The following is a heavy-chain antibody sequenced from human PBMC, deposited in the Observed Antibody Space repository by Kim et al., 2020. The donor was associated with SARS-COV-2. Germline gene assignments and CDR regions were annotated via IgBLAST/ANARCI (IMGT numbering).Heavy chain of an antibody. CDR2: IKQDGGEK. V-gene: IGHV3-7*01. D-gene: IGHD3-10*01. Sequence: GGSLRLSCAASGFTFSNYWMSWVSQAPGKGLEWVANIKQDGGEKKYVDSVKGRFNISRDNAKNSLYLQMNTLRAGDTAVYYCARGPYFYGSGSQVDYWG. CDR1: GFTFSNYW. CDR3: ARGPYFYGSGSQVDY. J-gene: IGHJ4*01.